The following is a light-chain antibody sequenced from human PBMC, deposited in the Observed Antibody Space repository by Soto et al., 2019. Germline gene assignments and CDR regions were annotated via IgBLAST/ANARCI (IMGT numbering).Light chain of an antibody. CDR1: YSNVETNY. CDR3: SATDDSLGGPV. Sequence: QAVVTQPPSASGTPGQRVTISCSGSYSNVETNYVYWYQQVPGTAPKLLIYTNDQRPSGVPDRFSASKSGTSASLAISGLRSEDEADYFCSATDDSLGGPVFGGGTTLTVL. CDR2: TND. V-gene: IGLV1-47*02. J-gene: IGLJ2*01.